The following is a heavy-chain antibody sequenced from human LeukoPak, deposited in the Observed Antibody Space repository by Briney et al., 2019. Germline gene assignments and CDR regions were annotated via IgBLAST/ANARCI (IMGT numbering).Heavy chain of an antibody. V-gene: IGHV3-30*18. Sequence: GRSLRLSCAASGFTFSSYGMHWVRQAPGKGLEWVAVISYDGSNKYYADSVKGRFTISRDNSKNTLYLQMNSLRAEDTAVYYCAKALRFLEWYQYGMDVWGQGTTVTVSS. CDR2: ISYDGSNK. CDR1: GFTFSSYG. D-gene: IGHD3-3*01. CDR3: AKALRFLEWYQYGMDV. J-gene: IGHJ6*02.